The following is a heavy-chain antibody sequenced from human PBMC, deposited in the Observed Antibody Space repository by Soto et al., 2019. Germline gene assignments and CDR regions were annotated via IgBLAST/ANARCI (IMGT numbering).Heavy chain of an antibody. J-gene: IGHJ4*02. D-gene: IGHD3-22*01. Sequence: GESLKISCKGSGYSFAGYWIAWVRQKPGKGLEWMGRIDPSDSQTYYSPSFRGHVTISVTKSITTVFLQWSSLRASDTAMYYCARQIYDSDTGPNFQYYFDSWGQGTPVTISS. CDR3: ARQIYDSDTGPNFQYYFDS. CDR2: IDPSDSQT. CDR1: GYSFAGYW. V-gene: IGHV5-10-1*01.